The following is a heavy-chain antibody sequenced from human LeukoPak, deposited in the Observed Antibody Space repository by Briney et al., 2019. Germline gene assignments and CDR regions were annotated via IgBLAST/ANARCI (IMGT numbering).Heavy chain of an antibody. CDR3: ASVLTTVTTGYYYGMDV. CDR2: ISSSSSYI. J-gene: IGHJ6*02. D-gene: IGHD4-4*01. Sequence: GGSLRLSCAASGFTFSSYSMNWVRQAPGKGLEWVSSISSSSSYIYYADSVKGRSTISRDNAKNSLYLQMNSLRAEDTAVYYCASVLTTVTTGYYYGMDVWGQGTTVTVSS. CDR1: GFTFSSYS. V-gene: IGHV3-21*01.